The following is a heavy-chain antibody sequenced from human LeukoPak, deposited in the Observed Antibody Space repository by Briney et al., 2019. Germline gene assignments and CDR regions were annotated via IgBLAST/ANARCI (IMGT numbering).Heavy chain of an antibody. CDR1: GYSFTTYW. D-gene: IGHD5-24*01. Sequence: GESLKISCKASGYSFTTYWIGWVRQVPGKGLEWVGIIYPADSTAKYSPSFQGQVTISVDKSISTAYLQWSSLKASDTAMYYCVRERDGCFDYWGQGTLVTVSS. CDR2: IYPADSTA. J-gene: IGHJ4*02. CDR3: VRERDGCFDY. V-gene: IGHV5-51*01.